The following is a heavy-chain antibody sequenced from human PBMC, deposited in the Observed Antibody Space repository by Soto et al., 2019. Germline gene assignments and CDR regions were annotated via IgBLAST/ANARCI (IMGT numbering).Heavy chain of an antibody. Sequence: EVQLVESGGGLVQPGGSLGLSCAASGFTFSSYWMSWVRLAPGKGLEWVAHIKQSGSDRYYVDSVRGRFTISRDNAKNSLYPQMNSLRVEDTAMYYCASVKSWAVSPWGQGTLVTVSS. CDR2: IKQSGSDR. V-gene: IGHV3-7*01. CDR3: ASVKSWAVSP. D-gene: IGHD3-10*01. J-gene: IGHJ5*02. CDR1: GFTFSSYW.